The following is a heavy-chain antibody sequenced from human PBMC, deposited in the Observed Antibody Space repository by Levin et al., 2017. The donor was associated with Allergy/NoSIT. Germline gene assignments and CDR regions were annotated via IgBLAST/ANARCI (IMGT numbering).Heavy chain of an antibody. Sequence: SQTLSLTCTVSGGSISSYYWSWIRQPPGKGLEWSGYIYYSGSTNYNPSLKSRVTISVDTSKNQFSLKLSSVTAADTAVYYCARGGIYGSGGGYYFDYWGQGTLVTVSS. CDR3: ARGGIYGSGGGYYFDY. D-gene: IGHD3-10*01. CDR1: GGSISSYY. J-gene: IGHJ4*02. V-gene: IGHV4-59*01. CDR2: IYYSGST.